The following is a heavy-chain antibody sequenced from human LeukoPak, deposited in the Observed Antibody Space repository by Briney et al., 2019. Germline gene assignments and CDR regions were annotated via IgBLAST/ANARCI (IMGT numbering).Heavy chain of an antibody. CDR2: IYYSGST. CDR3: ARHRSYLSYFDY. J-gene: IGHJ4*02. Sequence: SETLSLTCTVSGGSISSSSYYWGWIRQPPGKGLEWIGSIYYSGSTYYNPSLKGRVTISVDTSKNQFSLKLSSVTAADTAVYYCARHRSYLSYFDYWGQGTLVTVSS. D-gene: IGHD2-2*02. V-gene: IGHV4-39*01. CDR1: GGSISSSSYY.